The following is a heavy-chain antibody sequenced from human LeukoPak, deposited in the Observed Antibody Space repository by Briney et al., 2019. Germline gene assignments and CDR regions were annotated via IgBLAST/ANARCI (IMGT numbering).Heavy chain of an antibody. CDR2: INPNSGGT. CDR1: GYTFTGYY. Sequence: ASVKVSCKASGYTFTGYYMHWVRQAPGQGLEWMGWINPNSGGTHYAQKFQGRVTMTRDTSISTPYMELSRLRSDDTAVYYCARDHEAEHLQAFGTAMVLYNWFDPWGQGTLVTVSS. V-gene: IGHV1-2*02. CDR3: ARDHEAEHLQAFGTAMVLYNWFDP. J-gene: IGHJ5*02. D-gene: IGHD5-18*01.